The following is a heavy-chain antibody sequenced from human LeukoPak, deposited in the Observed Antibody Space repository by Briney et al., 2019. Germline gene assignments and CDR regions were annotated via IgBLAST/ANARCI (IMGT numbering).Heavy chain of an antibody. CDR1: RLTFSNAW. V-gene: IGHV3-15*01. CDR3: YAPGRFP. CDR2: IKSKSDGGTT. D-gene: IGHD2-2*01. Sequence: GGSLRLSCAASRLTFSNAWMTWVRQAPGKGLEWVGRIKSKSDGGTTDYAASVKGRFATSRDDSKNTVYLQMNSLKIADTAVYFCYAPGRFPWGQGTLVTVSS. J-gene: IGHJ5*02.